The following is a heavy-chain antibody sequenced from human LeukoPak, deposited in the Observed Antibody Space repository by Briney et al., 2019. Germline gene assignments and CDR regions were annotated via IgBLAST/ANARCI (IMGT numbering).Heavy chain of an antibody. D-gene: IGHD6-13*01. CDR3: ARHGAAAGTY. Sequence: GESLKISCKGSGYSFTNYWINWVRQMPGKGLEWMGRIDPSDSYTNYSASFQCHVTISADKSISTAYLQWSSLKASDTAMYYCARHGAAAGTYWGQGTLVTVSS. CDR1: GYSFTNYW. CDR2: IDPSDSYT. J-gene: IGHJ4*02. V-gene: IGHV5-10-1*01.